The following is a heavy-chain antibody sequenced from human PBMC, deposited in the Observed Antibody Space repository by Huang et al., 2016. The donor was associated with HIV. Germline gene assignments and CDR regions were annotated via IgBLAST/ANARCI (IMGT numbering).Heavy chain of an antibody. V-gene: IGHV5-51*01. J-gene: IGHJ4*02. CDR3: ARRFSSSSGYFDY. Sequence: VQLVQSGAEVKKPGESLKISCKGSGYSFSSYWIAWGRQMPGKGLEWSGIIVPDVSATTYSPSFEGQVTISADKSSGTAYLQWSSLKASDTAMYYCARRFSSSSGYFDYWGQGSLVTVSS. CDR2: IVPDVSAT. CDR1: GYSFSSYW. D-gene: IGHD6-6*01.